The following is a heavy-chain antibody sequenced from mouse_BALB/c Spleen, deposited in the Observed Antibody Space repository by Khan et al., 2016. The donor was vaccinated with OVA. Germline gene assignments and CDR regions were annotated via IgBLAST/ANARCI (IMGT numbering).Heavy chain of an antibody. CDR3: ARAYYRYDGYYAMDY. J-gene: IGHJ4*01. CDR2: IWGGGGT. Sequence: VQLLESGPGLVAPSQSLSITCTVSGFSLSRYNIHWVRQPPGKGLEWLGMIWGGGGTDYNSTLKSRLTIRKDNSKSQVLLKMNSLQTYDTAMYYCARAYYRYDGYYAMDYWGQGTSVTVSS. D-gene: IGHD2-14*01. V-gene: IGHV2-6-4*01. CDR1: GFSLSRYN.